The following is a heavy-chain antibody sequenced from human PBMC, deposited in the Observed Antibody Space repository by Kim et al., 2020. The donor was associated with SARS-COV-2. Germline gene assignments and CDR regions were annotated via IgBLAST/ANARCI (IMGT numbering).Heavy chain of an antibody. Sequence: ASVKVSCKASGYTFTGYYMHWVRHAPGQGLEWMGWINPNSGGTNYAQKFQGRVTMTRDTSISTAYMELSRLRSDDTAVHYCARDQVPMVRGVRSAVDSWGQGTMVTVSS. D-gene: IGHD3-10*01. J-gene: IGHJ3*02. CDR2: INPNSGGT. CDR3: ARDQVPMVRGVRSAVDS. V-gene: IGHV1-2*02. CDR1: GYTFTGYY.